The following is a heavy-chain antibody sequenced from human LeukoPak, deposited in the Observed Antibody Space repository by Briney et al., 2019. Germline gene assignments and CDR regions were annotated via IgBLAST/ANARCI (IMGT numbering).Heavy chain of an antibody. CDR2: IYTSGKT. V-gene: IGHV4-4*07. Sequence: SETLSLTCTVSGGSISTYYWSWIRQPAGKGLEWIGRIYTSGKTNYNPSLKSRVTMSVDTSKNQFSLKLSSVTAADTAVYYCARGKEDSNRNWFDPWGQGTLVTVSS. CDR1: GGSISTYY. D-gene: IGHD4-11*01. CDR3: ARGKEDSNRNWFDP. J-gene: IGHJ5*02.